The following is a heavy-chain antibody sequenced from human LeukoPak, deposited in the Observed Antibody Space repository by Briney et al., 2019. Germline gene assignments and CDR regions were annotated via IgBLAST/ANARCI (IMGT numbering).Heavy chain of an antibody. D-gene: IGHD2-2*01. CDR2: IYSGDSDT. CDR1: GYSFTSYW. CDR3: ARSCTSTNCYLTDAFDI. Sequence: GESLKISCKGSGYSFTSYWIGWLRQMPGKGLEWMGFIYSGDSDTRYSPSFQGQVTISADKSISTAYLQWTSLKPSDTAMYYCARSCTSTNCYLTDAFDIWGQGTMVTVSS. V-gene: IGHV5-51*01. J-gene: IGHJ3*02.